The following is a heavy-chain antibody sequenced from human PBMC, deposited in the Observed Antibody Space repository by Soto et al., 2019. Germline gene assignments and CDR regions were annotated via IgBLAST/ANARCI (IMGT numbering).Heavy chain of an antibody. CDR1: GGSVSSGSYY. J-gene: IGHJ6*02. CDR2: IYYSGST. D-gene: IGHD3-3*01. V-gene: IGHV4-61*01. CDR3: AREATLRFRGMDV. Sequence: SETLSLTCTVSGGSVSSGSYYWSWIRQPPGKGLEWIGYIYYSGSTNYNPSLKSRVTISVDTSKNQFSLKLSSVTAADTAVYCCAREATLRFRGMDVWGQGTTVTVSS.